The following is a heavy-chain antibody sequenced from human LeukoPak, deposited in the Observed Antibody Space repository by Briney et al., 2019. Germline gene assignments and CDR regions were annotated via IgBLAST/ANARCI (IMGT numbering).Heavy chain of an antibody. V-gene: IGHV1-18*01. CDR1: GYTLTSYG. J-gene: IGHJ4*02. D-gene: IGHD5-12*01. CDR2: ISAYNGNT. Sequence: ASVKVSCKASGYTLTSYGISWVRQAPGQGLEWMGWISAYNGNTNYAQKLQGRVTMTTDTSTSTAYMELRSLRSDDTAVYYCARVSRGYSGYDIDYWGQGTLVTVSS. CDR3: ARVSRGYSGYDIDY.